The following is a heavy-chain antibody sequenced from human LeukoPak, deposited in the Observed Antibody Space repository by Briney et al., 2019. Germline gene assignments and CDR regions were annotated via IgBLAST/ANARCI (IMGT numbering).Heavy chain of an antibody. CDR2: ISSSGSTI. J-gene: IGHJ4*02. Sequence: GGSLRLSCAASGFTFSSYEMDWVRQAPGKGLEWVSYISSSGSTIYYADSVKGRFTISRDNSKNTLYLQMNSLRAEDTAVYYCAKDLGEKVGALDYWGQGTLVTVSS. CDR1: GFTFSSYE. V-gene: IGHV3-48*03. CDR3: AKDLGEKVGALDY. D-gene: IGHD1-26*01.